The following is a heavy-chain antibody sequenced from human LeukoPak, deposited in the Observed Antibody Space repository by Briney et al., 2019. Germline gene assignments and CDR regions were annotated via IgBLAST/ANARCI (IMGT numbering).Heavy chain of an antibody. D-gene: IGHD2-2*02. V-gene: IGHV4-4*02. CDR2: IHRSGTT. CDR1: GGSISSANW. CDR3: GLIPDY. Sequence: PSETLSLTCAVSGGSISSANWWSWVRQPPGKGLEWIGEIHRSGTTTYNPSLKSRLTISMDKSKNQFSLTLNSVTAADTAVYYCGLIPDYWGQGTLVTVSS. J-gene: IGHJ4*02.